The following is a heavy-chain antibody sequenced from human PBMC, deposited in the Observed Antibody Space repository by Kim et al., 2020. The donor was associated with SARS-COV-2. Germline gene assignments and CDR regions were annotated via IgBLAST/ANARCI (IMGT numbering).Heavy chain of an antibody. V-gene: IGHV4-39*01. CDR1: GGSISSSSYY. Sequence: SETLSLTCTVSGGSISSSSYYWGWIRQPPGKGLEWIGSIYYSGSTYYNPSLKSRVTISVDTSKNQFSLKLSSVTAADTAVYYCARLSFGYSGSYYFDYWGQGTLVTVSS. CDR2: IYYSGST. CDR3: ARLSFGYSGSYYFDY. D-gene: IGHD1-26*01. J-gene: IGHJ4*02.